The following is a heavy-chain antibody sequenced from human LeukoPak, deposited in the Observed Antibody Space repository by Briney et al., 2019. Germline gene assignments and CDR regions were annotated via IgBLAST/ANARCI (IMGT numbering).Heavy chain of an antibody. CDR3: ARVGYSYGFDYFDY. Sequence: GASVKVSCKASGYTFTSYGISCVRQAPGQGLEWMGGIIPIFGTANYAQKFQGRVTITADESTSTAYMELSSLRPEDTAVYYCARVGYSYGFDYFDYWGQGTLVTVSS. V-gene: IGHV1-69*13. CDR2: IIPIFGTA. CDR1: GYTFTSYG. J-gene: IGHJ4*02. D-gene: IGHD5-18*01.